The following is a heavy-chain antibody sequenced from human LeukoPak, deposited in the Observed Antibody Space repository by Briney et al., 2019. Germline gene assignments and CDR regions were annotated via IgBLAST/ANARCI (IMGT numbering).Heavy chain of an antibody. CDR3: ARDRVGRGSWIFDH. D-gene: IGHD6-13*01. V-gene: IGHV1-18*01. Sequence: ASVKLSCKASGYTFTSYGISWVRQAPGQGLEWMGWISDHNGSTNYAQKLQGRVTMTTDTSTSTAYMELRSLRSDDTAVYYCARDRVGRGSWIFDHWGQGTLVTVSS. CDR2: ISDHNGST. CDR1: GYTFTSYG. J-gene: IGHJ4*02.